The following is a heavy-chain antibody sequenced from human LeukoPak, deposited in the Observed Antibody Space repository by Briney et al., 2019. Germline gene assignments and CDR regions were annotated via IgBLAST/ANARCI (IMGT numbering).Heavy chain of an antibody. Sequence: GGSLRLSCAASGFTFSSYEMNWVRQAPGKGLEWVSYISSSSSTIYYADSVKGRFTISRDNAKNSLYLQMNSLRAEDTAVYYCARVPQDYYDSSGYFDYWGQGTLVTVSS. D-gene: IGHD3-22*01. J-gene: IGHJ4*02. V-gene: IGHV3-48*01. CDR2: ISSSSSTI. CDR1: GFTFSSYE. CDR3: ARVPQDYYDSSGYFDY.